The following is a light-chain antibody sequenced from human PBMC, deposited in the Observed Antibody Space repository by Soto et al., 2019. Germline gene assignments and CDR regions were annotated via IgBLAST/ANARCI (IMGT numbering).Light chain of an antibody. J-gene: IGLJ1*01. CDR3: AAWDDSLNGYV. V-gene: IGLV1-44*01. Sequence: QSVLTQPPSASGTPGQRVTISCSGSSSNIGSNTVNWYQQLPGTAPKLLIYSNNQRPSGVPDRFSGSKSGTSASLAISGLQSEDEADYHCAAWDDSLNGYVFGPGTKVTVL. CDR2: SNN. CDR1: SSNIGSNT.